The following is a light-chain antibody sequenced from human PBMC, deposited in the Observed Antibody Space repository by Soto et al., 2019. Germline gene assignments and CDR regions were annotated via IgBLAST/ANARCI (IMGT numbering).Light chain of an antibody. CDR3: QQDYSPWT. CDR1: QSVLYSSNNKNY. V-gene: IGKV4-1*01. CDR2: WAS. Sequence: DIVMTQSPDSLAVSLGERATINCKSSQSVLYSSNNKNYLAWYQQKSGQPPKLLIYWASTRESGVPDRFSGSGSGTDFTPTISSLQAEDVAVYSCQQDYSPWTFGQGTKVEIK. J-gene: IGKJ1*01.